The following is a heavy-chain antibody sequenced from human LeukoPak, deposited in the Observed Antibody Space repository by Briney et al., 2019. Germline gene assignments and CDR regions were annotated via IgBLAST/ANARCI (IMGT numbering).Heavy chain of an antibody. Sequence: ASVKVSCKASGYTFTSYDINWVRQATGQGLEWMGWMNPNSGNTGYAQKFQGRVTMTRNTSLSTAYMEPSSLRSEDTAVYYCARGQSIFSCSGGSCYHPSDYWGQGTLGTVSS. CDR3: ARGQSIFSCSGGSCYHPSDY. D-gene: IGHD2-15*01. V-gene: IGHV1-8*01. CDR1: GYTFTSYD. J-gene: IGHJ4*02. CDR2: MNPNSGNT.